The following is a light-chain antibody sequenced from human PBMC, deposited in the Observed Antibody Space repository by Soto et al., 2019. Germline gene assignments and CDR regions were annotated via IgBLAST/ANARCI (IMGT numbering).Light chain of an antibody. J-gene: IGKJ4*02. Sequence: ILLTQSPASLSLSPGESATLSCRASQDITTYLAWYQQKPGQAPRLLIYDTFNRLYGVPDTFSGSGSGTVFTLTINNVAPDDSAIYYCQHRSSCPLTFGGGTKVEIK. CDR2: DTF. CDR1: QDITTY. CDR3: QHRSSCPLT. V-gene: IGKV3-11*01.